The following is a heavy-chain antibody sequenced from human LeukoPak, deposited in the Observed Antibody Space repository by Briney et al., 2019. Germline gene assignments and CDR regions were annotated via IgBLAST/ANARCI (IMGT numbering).Heavy chain of an antibody. Sequence: GGSLRLSCAASGFTFDDYAMHWVRQAPGKGLEWVSGISWNSGSIGYADSVKGRFTISRDNAKNSLYLQMNSLRAEDTALYYCAKVSTDSGYDEDYFDYWGQGTLVTVSS. V-gene: IGHV3-9*01. CDR3: AKVSTDSGYDEDYFDY. J-gene: IGHJ4*02. CDR1: GFTFDDYA. CDR2: ISWNSGSI. D-gene: IGHD5-12*01.